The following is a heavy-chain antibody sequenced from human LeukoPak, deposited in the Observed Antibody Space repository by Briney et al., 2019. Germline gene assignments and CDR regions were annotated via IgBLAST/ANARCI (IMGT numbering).Heavy chain of an antibody. D-gene: IGHD6-19*01. J-gene: IGHJ4*02. V-gene: IGHV3-7*05. CDR1: GFTFSNYW. CDR3: VKVTWTVAGPY. Sequence: GGSLRLSCAASGFTFSNYWMSWVRQAPGKGLEWVAHIKQDGSEKYYVDSVKGRFTISRDNAKNSLYLQMNSPRAEDTALYYCVKVTWTVAGPYWGQGTLVTVSS. CDR2: IKQDGSEK.